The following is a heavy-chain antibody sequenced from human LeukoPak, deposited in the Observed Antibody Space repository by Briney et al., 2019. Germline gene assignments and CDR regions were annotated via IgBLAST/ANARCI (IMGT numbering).Heavy chain of an antibody. V-gene: IGHV4-34*01. CDR2: INHSGST. J-gene: IGHJ4*02. Sequence: SETLSLTCAVYGGSFSGCYWSWIRQPPGKGLEWIGEINHSGSTNYNPSLKSRVTISVDTSKNQFSLKLSSVTAADTAVYYCARARNYYGSGRAPFDYWAREPWSPSPQ. CDR3: ARARNYYGSGRAPFDY. CDR1: GGSFSGCY. D-gene: IGHD3-10*01.